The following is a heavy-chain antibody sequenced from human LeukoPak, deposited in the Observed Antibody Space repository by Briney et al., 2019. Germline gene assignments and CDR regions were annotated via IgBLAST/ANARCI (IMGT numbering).Heavy chain of an antibody. V-gene: IGHV4-31*03. D-gene: IGHD3-10*01. Sequence: PSETLSLTCTVSGGSISSGGYYWSWIRQHPGKGLEWIGYIYYSGSTYYNPSLKSRVTISVDTSKNQFSLKLSSVTAADTAVYYCARGRIQYYYGSGSPLLDWFDPWGQGTLVTVSS. J-gene: IGHJ5*02. CDR1: GGSISSGGYY. CDR3: ARGRIQYYYGSGSPLLDWFDP. CDR2: IYYSGST.